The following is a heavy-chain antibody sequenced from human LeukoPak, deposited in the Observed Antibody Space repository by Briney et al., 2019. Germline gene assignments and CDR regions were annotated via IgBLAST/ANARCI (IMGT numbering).Heavy chain of an antibody. CDR3: ARDPGGSGYSFDS. CDR2: IWYDGSNK. J-gene: IGHJ4*02. V-gene: IGHV3-33*01. CDR1: GFTFSSSG. Sequence: GGSLRLSCAASGFTFSSSGMHWASQAPGKGLEWVALIWYDGSNKYYADSVKGRFTISRDNSKNTLHLQMNSLRAEDTAIYYCARDPGGSGYSFDSWDRKPWAQPPQ. D-gene: IGHD6-19*01.